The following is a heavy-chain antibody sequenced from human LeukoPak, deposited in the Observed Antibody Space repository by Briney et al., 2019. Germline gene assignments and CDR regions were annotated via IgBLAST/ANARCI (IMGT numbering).Heavy chain of an antibody. V-gene: IGHV1-8*01. CDR3: ARRYSSGWYGFDY. CDR2: MNPNSGNT. J-gene: IGHJ4*02. D-gene: IGHD6-19*01. Sequence: ASVKVSCKASGYTFTSYDIYWVRQAPGQGLEWMGWMNPNSGNTGYAQKFQGRVTMTRNTSISTAYIELSSLRSEDTAVYYCARRYSSGWYGFDYWGQGTLVTVSS. CDR1: GYTFTSYD.